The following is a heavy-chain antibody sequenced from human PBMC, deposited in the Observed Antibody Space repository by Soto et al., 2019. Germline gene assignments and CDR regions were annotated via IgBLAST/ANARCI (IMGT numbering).Heavy chain of an antibody. Sequence: GGSLRLSCAASGFTFSSFAMNWVRQAPGKGLEWVSYISSSNRTINYADSVKGRFIISRDNAKNSLYLQMHSLRDEDTAVYYCAREGWPLLQTGMDVWGQGTTVTVSS. V-gene: IGHV3-48*02. J-gene: IGHJ6*02. D-gene: IGHD2-15*01. CDR1: GFTFSSFA. CDR3: AREGWPLLQTGMDV. CDR2: ISSSNRTI.